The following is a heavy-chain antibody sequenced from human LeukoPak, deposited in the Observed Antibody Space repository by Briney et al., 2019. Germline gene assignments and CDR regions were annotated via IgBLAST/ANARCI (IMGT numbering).Heavy chain of an antibody. CDR3: ARGGYWRFDS. CDR1: GGSISPFY. J-gene: IGHJ4*02. Sequence: SETLSLTCTVSGGSISPFYWNWLRQPPGKGLEWIGYIYYTGGTSYSPSLNSRATISVDTSKNQISLKLNSVTAADTAMYYCARGGYWRFDSWGQGTLVTVSS. D-gene: IGHD1-1*01. CDR2: IYYTGGT. V-gene: IGHV4-59*12.